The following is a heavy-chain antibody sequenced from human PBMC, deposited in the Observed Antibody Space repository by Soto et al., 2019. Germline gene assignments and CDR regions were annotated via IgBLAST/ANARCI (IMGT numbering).Heavy chain of an antibody. D-gene: IGHD2-2*01. J-gene: IGHJ6*02. CDR2: ISFDGSTK. CDR3: ARSPGYCSTTRCYGRDFAMDV. CDR1: RFTFSNDA. V-gene: IGHV3-30-3*01. Sequence: QVQLVEFGGGVVQPGRSLRLSCAASRFTFSNDAMHCVRQAPGKGLQWVALISFDGSTKYYADSVKGRFTISRDNSKNTLYLQMNSLRAEDTAVYYCARSPGYCSTTRCYGRDFAMDVWGQGTTVTVSS.